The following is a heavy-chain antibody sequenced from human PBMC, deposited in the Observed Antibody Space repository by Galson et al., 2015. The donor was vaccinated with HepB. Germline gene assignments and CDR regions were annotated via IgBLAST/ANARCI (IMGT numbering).Heavy chain of an antibody. V-gene: IGHV1-46*03. CDR2: INPSGGST. CDR3: ARDHIVVVPAAMLSFSYYGMDV. CDR1: GYTFTSYY. D-gene: IGHD2-2*01. Sequence: SVKVSCKASGYTFTSYYMHWVRQAPGQGLEWMGIINPSGGSTSYAQKFQGRVTMTRDTSTSTVYMELSSLRSEDTAVYYCARDHIVVVPAAMLSFSYYGMDVWGQGTTVTVSS. J-gene: IGHJ6*02.